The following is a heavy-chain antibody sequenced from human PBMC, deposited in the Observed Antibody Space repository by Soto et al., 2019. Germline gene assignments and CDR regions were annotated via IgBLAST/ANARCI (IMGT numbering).Heavy chain of an antibody. Sequence: ASVKVSGKASGYTFAKYGITWVRQAPGQGLEWLGWISGDNGNTNFAQRLKDRATMTTDTSTTTAYMELRSLRRDDTAIYYCARVASLIPIFHGLDVWGQGTTVTVSS. CDR1: GYTFAKYG. J-gene: IGHJ6*02. CDR2: ISGDNGNT. CDR3: ARVASLIPIFHGLDV. V-gene: IGHV1-18*04. D-gene: IGHD3-3*01.